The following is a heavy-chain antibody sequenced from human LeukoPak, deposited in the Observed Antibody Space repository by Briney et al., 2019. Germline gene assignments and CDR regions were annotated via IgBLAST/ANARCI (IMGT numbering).Heavy chain of an antibody. CDR1: GGSISSGSYY. D-gene: IGHD2-2*02. Sequence: PSQTLSLTCTVSGGSISSGSYYWSWIRQPAGKGLEWIGRIYTSGSTNYNPSLKSRVTISVDTSKNQFSLKLSSVTAADTAVYYCARGSLGYCSSTSCYSSDYWGQGTLVTVPS. V-gene: IGHV4-61*02. CDR2: IYTSGST. J-gene: IGHJ4*02. CDR3: ARGSLGYCSSTSCYSSDY.